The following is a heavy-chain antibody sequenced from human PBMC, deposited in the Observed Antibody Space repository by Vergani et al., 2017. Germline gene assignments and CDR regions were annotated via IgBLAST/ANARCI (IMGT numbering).Heavy chain of an antibody. CDR1: GFTFSNAW. V-gene: IGHV3-15*01. D-gene: IGHD3-10*01. Sequence: EVQLVESGGGLVKPGGSLRLSCAASGFTFSNAWMSWVRQAPGKGLEWVGRIKSKTDGGTTDYAAPVKGRFTISRDNAKNSLYLQMNSLRAEDTAVYYCARPYVVRGEYAFDIWGQGTMVTVSS. CDR3: ARPYVVRGEYAFDI. J-gene: IGHJ3*02. CDR2: IKSKTDGGTT.